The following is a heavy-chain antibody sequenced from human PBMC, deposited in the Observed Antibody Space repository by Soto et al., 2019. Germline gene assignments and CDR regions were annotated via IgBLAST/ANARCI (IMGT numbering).Heavy chain of an antibody. V-gene: IGHV2-5*02. Sequence: QITLKESGPTLVQPTQTLTLTCTFSGFSLSTSGVAVGWLRQPPGEAPEWLAIIYWDDDKRYRPSLKSRLTITKDSSKNQVVLTLPNMDPVDTAKYYCAHRPTFGQIVFDYWGQGTLVTVSP. D-gene: IGHD3-3*01. CDR2: IYWDDDK. J-gene: IGHJ4*02. CDR1: GFSLSTSGVA. CDR3: AHRPTFGQIVFDY.